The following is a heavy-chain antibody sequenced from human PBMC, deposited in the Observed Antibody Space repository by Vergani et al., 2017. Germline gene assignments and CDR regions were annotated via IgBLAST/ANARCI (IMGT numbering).Heavy chain of an antibody. V-gene: IGHV4-38-2*01. J-gene: IGHJ4*02. CDR3: ARQGITMVRGVIRHFDY. Sequence: QVQLQESGPGLVKSSETLSLTCDVFDFISNGHYWGWIRQSPEKGLEWIGSLYASGSTYYSPSLKSRVAISIDTSKNHFSLRLSSVTAADTAVYYCARQGITMVRGVIRHFDYWGQGTLVTVSS. D-gene: IGHD3-10*01. CDR2: LYASGST. CDR1: DFISNGHY.